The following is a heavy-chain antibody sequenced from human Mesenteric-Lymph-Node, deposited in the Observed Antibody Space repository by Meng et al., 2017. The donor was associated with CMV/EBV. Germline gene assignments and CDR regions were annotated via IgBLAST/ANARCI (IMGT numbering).Heavy chain of an antibody. Sequence: LRLSCAASGFTFSSYAMHWVRQAPGKGLEWVAVISYDGSNKYYADSVKGRFTISRDNSKNTLYLQMNSLRAEDTAVYYCARDPGRDYWGQGTLVTVSS. CDR1: GFTFSSYA. J-gene: IGHJ4*02. CDR2: ISYDGSNK. V-gene: IGHV3-30*04. CDR3: ARDPGRDY.